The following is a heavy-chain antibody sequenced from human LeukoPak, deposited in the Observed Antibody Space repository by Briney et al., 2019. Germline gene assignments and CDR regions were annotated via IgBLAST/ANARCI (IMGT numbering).Heavy chain of an antibody. J-gene: IGHJ3*02. CDR3: ARGNMGGI. CDR1: GFTFSSYW. V-gene: IGHV3-74*01. D-gene: IGHD2/OR15-2a*01. CDR2: INSDGSST. Sequence: GGSLRLSCAASGFTFSSYWMHWVRQAPGKGLAWVSRINSDGSSTNYADSVKGRFTISRDNAKNTLYLQMNRLRAEDTAVYYCARGNMGGIWGQGTMVTVSS.